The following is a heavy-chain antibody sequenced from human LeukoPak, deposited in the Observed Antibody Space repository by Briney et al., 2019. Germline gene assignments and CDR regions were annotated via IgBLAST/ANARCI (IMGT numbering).Heavy chain of an antibody. CDR3: AHSSYYSWYFDY. CDR2: IYWDDDK. V-gene: IGHV2-5*02. Sequence: ESGPTLVNPTQTLTLTCSFSGFSLSSSGGGVGCIRQPPGKALEWLALIYWDDDKRYSPSLKSRLTITKDTSKNQVVLTMTNMDPVDTATYYCAHSSYYSWYFDYWGQGTLVTVSS. J-gene: IGHJ4*02. CDR1: GFSLSSSGGG. D-gene: IGHD3-22*01.